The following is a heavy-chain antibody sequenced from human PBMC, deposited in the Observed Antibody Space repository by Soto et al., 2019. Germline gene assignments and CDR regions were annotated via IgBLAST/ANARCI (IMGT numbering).Heavy chain of an antibody. J-gene: IGHJ4*02. CDR2: VNPSDGRA. V-gene: IGHV1-46*01. Sequence: QVDLVQSGAEVKKPGASVKMSCKSSGYRLRNYYMHWVRQAPGQGLEWMGIVNPSDGRANYARKFEGSVTMTGDTSTTTLYMEVNSRRSDDTAIYYGARAELIVAGQAFDSWGQGTLVTVSS. CDR1: GYRLRNYY. CDR3: ARAELIVAGQAFDS. D-gene: IGHD5-12*01.